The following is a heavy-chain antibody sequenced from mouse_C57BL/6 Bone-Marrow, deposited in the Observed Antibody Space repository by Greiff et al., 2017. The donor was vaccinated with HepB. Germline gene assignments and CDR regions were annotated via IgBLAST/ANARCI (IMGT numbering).Heavy chain of an antibody. CDR3: ARWGYGYYFDY. J-gene: IGHJ2*01. D-gene: IGHD1-1*01. CDR2: IYPRSGNT. V-gene: IGHV1-81*01. CDR1: GYTFTSYG. Sequence: VQLKESGAELARPGASVKLSCKASGYTFTSYGISWVKQRTGQGLEWIGEIYPRSGNTYYNEKFKGKATLTADKSSSTAYMELRSLTSEDSAVYFCARWGYGYYFDYWGQGTTLTVSS.